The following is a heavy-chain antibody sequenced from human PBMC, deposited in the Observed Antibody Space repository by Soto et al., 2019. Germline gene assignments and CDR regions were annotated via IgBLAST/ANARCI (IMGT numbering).Heavy chain of an antibody. Sequence: EVQLLESGGGLVQPGGSLRLSCAASGFTFSSYAMSWVRQAPGKGLEWVSAISGSGGSTYYADSVKGRFTISRDNSKNTLYLQLNSLRSEDTAVYYCAKDRIVTWNFDYWGQGTLVTVSS. CDR2: ISGSGGST. V-gene: IGHV3-23*01. CDR1: GFTFSSYA. CDR3: AKDRIVTWNFDY. D-gene: IGHD2-15*01. J-gene: IGHJ4*02.